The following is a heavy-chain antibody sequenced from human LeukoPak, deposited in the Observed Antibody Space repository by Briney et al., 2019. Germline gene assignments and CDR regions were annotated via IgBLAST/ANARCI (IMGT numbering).Heavy chain of an antibody. V-gene: IGHV4-59*01. D-gene: IGHD3-22*01. CDR1: GGSISSYY. CDR3: ARDRPAYYDSSGYIHAFDI. Sequence: SETLSLTCTVSGGSISSYYWSWIRQPPGKGLEWIGYIYYSGSTNYNPSLKSRVTISVDTSKNQFSLKLSSVTAADTAVYYCARDRPAYYDSSGYIHAFDIWGQGTMVTAPS. CDR2: IYYSGST. J-gene: IGHJ3*02.